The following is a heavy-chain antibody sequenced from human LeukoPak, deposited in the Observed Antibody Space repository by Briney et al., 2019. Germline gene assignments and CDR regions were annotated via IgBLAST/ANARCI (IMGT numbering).Heavy chain of an antibody. CDR1: GGSFSGYY. D-gene: IGHD3-22*01. J-gene: IGHJ6*02. V-gene: IGHV4-34*01. CDR3: ARARRYYDSSGYYESYYYYYGMDV. CDR2: INHSGST. Sequence: SETLSLTCAVYGGSFSGYYWSWISQPPGKGLEWIGEINHSGSTNYNPSLKSRVTISVDTSKNQFSLKLSSVTAADTAVYYCARARRYYDSSGYYESYYYYYGMDVWGQGTTVTVSS.